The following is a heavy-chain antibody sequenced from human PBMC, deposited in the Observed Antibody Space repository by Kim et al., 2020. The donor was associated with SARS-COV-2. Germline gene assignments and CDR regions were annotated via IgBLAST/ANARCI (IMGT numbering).Heavy chain of an antibody. J-gene: IGHJ4*02. CDR3: ARLSSRWYGGGADY. D-gene: IGHD6-13*01. V-gene: IGHV3-74*01. Sequence: ADTVKVRFTIARDNAKNKLYMKRNSLRAEETAVYYCARLSSRWYGGGADYWGQGTLVTVSS.